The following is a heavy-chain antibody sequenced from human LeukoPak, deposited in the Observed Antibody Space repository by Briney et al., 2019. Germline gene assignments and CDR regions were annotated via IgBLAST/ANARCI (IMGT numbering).Heavy chain of an antibody. CDR2: ITNDGSRQ. D-gene: IGHD1-1*01. Sequence: GGSLRLSCEPSIFVFSEYYMHWVRLAPGKGLEWLAVITNDGSRQFYADSVKGRFTVSRDNSKSLLFLQMESLRHDDTGIYYCAKGRRTGFVDYWGRGALVTVSS. CDR1: IFVFSEYY. J-gene: IGHJ4*02. V-gene: IGHV3-30*18. CDR3: AKGRRTGFVDY.